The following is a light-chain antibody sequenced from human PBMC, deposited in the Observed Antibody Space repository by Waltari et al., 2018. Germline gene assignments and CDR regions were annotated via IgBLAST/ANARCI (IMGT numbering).Light chain of an antibody. J-gene: IGKJ1*01. V-gene: IGKV3-20*01. CDR3: QQYVSLPAT. CDR1: QSVSKY. CDR2: GAS. Sequence: IVLTQSPVTLSLSPAYTALLSCRASQSVSKYLAWYQQKPGQAPRLLIFGASSRATGIPYRFSGSGSGTDLTLTISRVQPEDFAVYYCQQYVSLPATFGQGTKVEIE.